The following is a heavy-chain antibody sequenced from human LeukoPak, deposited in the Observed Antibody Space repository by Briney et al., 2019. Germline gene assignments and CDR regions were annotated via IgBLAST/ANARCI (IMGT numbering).Heavy chain of an antibody. CDR3: ARAGGYCGRISCPYYFDY. CDR2: MNPNSGNT. J-gene: IGHJ4*02. D-gene: IGHD2-15*01. V-gene: IGHV1-8*01. Sequence: VSVKVSRKASGYTFTSYDINWVRQATGQGLEWMGWMNPNSGNTGYAQKFQGRVTMTRNTSISTAYMELSSLRSEDTAVYYCARAGGYCGRISCPYYFDYWGQGSLVAVSS. CDR1: GYTFTSYD.